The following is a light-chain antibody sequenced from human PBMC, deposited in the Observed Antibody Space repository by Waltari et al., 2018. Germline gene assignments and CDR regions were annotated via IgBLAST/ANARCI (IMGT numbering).Light chain of an antibody. V-gene: IGKV1-5*03. CDR3: QHYNNYPPT. Sequence: IQMTQPPSILSAPVGHTVTITCRTSQCISTWLAWYQQKPGKAPKLLISKASILESGVPSRFSGSGSGTEFTLTINSLQPDDFATFYCQHYNNYPPTFGGGTKVEIK. CDR2: KAS. J-gene: IGKJ4*01. CDR1: QCISTW.